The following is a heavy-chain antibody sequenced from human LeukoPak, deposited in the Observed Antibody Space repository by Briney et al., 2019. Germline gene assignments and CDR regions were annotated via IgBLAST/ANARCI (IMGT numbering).Heavy chain of an antibody. CDR3: AKDRTYYYDSSGFDY. J-gene: IGHJ4*02. D-gene: IGHD3-22*01. V-gene: IGHV3-30*02. Sequence: HPGGSLRLSCAASGFTFRSYGMHWVRQAPGKGLEWVAFIRYDGSNKYYADSVKGRFTISRDNSKNTLYLQMNSLRAEDTAVYYCAKDRTYYYDSSGFDYWGQGTLVTVSS. CDR2: IRYDGSNK. CDR1: GFTFRSYG.